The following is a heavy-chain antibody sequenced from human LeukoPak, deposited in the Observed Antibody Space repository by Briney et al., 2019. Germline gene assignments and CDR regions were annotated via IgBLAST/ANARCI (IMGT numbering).Heavy chain of an antibody. V-gene: IGHV3-21*01. CDR3: ARDTTLVVPAATLDY. Sequence: GSLRLSCAASGFTFSSYSMNWVRQAPGKGLEWVSSISSSSSYIYYADSVKGRFTISRDNAKNSLYLQMNSLRAEDTAVYYCARDTTLVVPAATLDYWGQGTLVTVSS. CDR1: GFTFSSYS. D-gene: IGHD2-2*01. CDR2: ISSSSSYI. J-gene: IGHJ4*02.